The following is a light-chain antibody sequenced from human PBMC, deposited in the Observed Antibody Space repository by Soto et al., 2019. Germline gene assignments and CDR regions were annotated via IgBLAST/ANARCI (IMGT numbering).Light chain of an antibody. V-gene: IGKV2-28*01. Sequence: DIVMTQSPLSLPVTPGEPASISCRSSQSLLHSNGYNYLDWYLQKPGQSPQLLIYLGANRASGVPDRCSGGGLCTDFTLNISRVEAEDVGVYYCMQALQTPWTFGQGTKVEIK. CDR1: QSLLHSNGYNY. J-gene: IGKJ1*01. CDR3: MQALQTPWT. CDR2: LGA.